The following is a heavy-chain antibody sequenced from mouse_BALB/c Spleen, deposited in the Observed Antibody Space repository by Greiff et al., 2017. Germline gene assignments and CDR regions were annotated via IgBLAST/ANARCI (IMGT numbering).Heavy chain of an antibody. CDR2: INPSNGGT. Sequence: VQLQQPGAELVKPGASVKLSCKASGYTFTSYLMHWVKLRPGQGFEWIGEINPSNGGTNYNEKFKRKATLTVDKSSSTAYMQLSSLTSEDSAVYYCTISKYGNVYNAMDYWGQGTSVTVSS. D-gene: IGHD2-10*02. CDR3: TISKYGNVYNAMDY. V-gene: IGHV1S16*01. CDR1: GYTFTSYL. J-gene: IGHJ4*01.